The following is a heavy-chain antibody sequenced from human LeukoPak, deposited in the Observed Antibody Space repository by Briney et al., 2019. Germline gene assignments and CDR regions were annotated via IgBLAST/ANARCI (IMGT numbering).Heavy chain of an antibody. D-gene: IGHD2-2*01. J-gene: IGHJ4*02. CDR3: VSSPAAQTPTYYFDY. V-gene: IGHV4-4*07. Sequence: SETLSLTCTVSGGSISSYYWSWIRQPAGKGLEWIGRIYTSGSTNYNPSLKSRVTMSVDTSKNQFSLKLSSVTAADTAVYYCVSSPAAQTPTYYFDYWGQGTLVTVSS. CDR1: GGSISSYY. CDR2: IYTSGST.